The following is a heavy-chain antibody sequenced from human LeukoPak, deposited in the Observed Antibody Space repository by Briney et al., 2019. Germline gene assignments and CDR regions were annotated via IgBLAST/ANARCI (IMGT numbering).Heavy chain of an antibody. Sequence: SETLSLTCTVSGGSLSSYYWSWIRQPPGKGLEWIGYIYYSGSTNYNPSLKSRVTISVDTSKNQFSLKLSSVTAADTAVYYCARGGPGGRSVRAFDIWGQGTMVTVSS. D-gene: IGHD3-10*01. V-gene: IGHV4-59*01. J-gene: IGHJ3*02. CDR2: IYYSGST. CDR1: GGSLSSYY. CDR3: ARGGPGGRSVRAFDI.